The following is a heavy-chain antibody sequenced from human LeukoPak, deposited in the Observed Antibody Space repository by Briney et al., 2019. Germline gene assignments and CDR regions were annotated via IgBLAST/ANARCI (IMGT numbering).Heavy chain of an antibody. CDR2: INHSGST. CDR1: GGSFSGYY. Sequence: SETLSLTCAVYGGSFSGYYWSWIRQPPGKGLEWIGEINHSGSTNYNPSLKSRVTISVDTSKNQFSLKLSSVTAADTAVYYCAREGIRGYSYGYLAYWGQGTLVTVSP. J-gene: IGHJ4*02. V-gene: IGHV4-34*01. D-gene: IGHD5-18*01. CDR3: AREGIRGYSYGYLAY.